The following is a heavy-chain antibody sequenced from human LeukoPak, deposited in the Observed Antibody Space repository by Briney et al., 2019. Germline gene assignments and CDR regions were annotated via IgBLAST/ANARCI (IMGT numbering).Heavy chain of an antibody. J-gene: IGHJ5*02. D-gene: IGHD4-17*01. CDR1: GGSISSDY. CDR2: IYSSGST. CDR3: TRDTGTTGEVKFDP. Sequence: SETLSLTCTVSGGSISSDYWSWIRQPAGKGLEWIGRIYSSGSTIYNPSLKSRVTMSVDTSKNQFSLKLSSVTAADTAVYFCTRDTGTTGEVKFDPWGQGTLVTVSS. V-gene: IGHV4-4*07.